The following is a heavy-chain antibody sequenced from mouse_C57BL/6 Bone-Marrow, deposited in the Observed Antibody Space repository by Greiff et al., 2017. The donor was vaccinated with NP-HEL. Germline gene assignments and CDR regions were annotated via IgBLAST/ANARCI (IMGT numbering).Heavy chain of an antibody. CDR2: IYPRDGST. V-gene: IGHV1-85*01. CDR1: GYTFTSYD. D-gene: IGHD1-1*01. CDR3: AREKDGSSLYYAMDY. J-gene: IGHJ4*01. Sequence: QVQLKESGPELVKPGTSVKLSCKASGYTFTSYDINWVKQRPGQGLEWIGWIYPRDGSTKYNEKFKGKATLTVDTSSSTAYMELHSLTSEDSAVYFCAREKDGSSLYYAMDYWGQGTSVTVSS.